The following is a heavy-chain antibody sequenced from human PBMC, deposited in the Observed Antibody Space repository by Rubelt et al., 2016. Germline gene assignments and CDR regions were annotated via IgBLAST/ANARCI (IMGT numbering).Heavy chain of an antibody. CDR2: INPDSGGT. D-gene: IGHD3-16*01. V-gene: IGHV1-2*06. J-gene: IGHJ4*02. CDR3: ARERGEVTPGY. CDR1: GYSFTGYY. Sequence: QVQLVQSGAEVRKPGASVKVSCKASGYSFTGYYIHWVRQAPGQRLEWVGRINPDSGGTNYAQKFQGRVTMTRDRSISTAYMELNRLNSDDTAVYYWARERGEVTPGYWGQGTPVTVSS.